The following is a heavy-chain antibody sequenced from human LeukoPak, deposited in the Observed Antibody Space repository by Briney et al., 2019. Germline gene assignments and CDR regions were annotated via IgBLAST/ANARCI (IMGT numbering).Heavy chain of an antibody. CDR2: ISYDGGNK. J-gene: IGHJ3*02. V-gene: IGHV3-30-3*01. Sequence: GGSLRLSCAASGFTFSSYAMHWVRQAPGKGLEWVAVISYDGGNKYYADSVKGRFTISRDNSKNTLYLQMNSLRAEDTAVYYCARECGGSCYDAFDIWGQGTMVTVSS. CDR1: GFTFSSYA. D-gene: IGHD2-15*01. CDR3: ARECGGSCYDAFDI.